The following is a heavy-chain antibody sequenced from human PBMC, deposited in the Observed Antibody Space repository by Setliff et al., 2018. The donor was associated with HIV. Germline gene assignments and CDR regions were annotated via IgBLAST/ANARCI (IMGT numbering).Heavy chain of an antibody. CDR1: GGTSSTHA. Sequence: SVKVSCKASGGTSSTHAINWVRQAPGQGLEWMGQIISILDITSYAQKLQGRVSITADESTSTFYMERSDLTSADTAVYYCARVGWDYYDSSGVGEFDYWGQGTLVTVS. J-gene: IGHJ4*02. D-gene: IGHD3-22*01. CDR2: IISILDIT. CDR3: ARVGWDYYDSSGVGEFDY. V-gene: IGHV1-69*10.